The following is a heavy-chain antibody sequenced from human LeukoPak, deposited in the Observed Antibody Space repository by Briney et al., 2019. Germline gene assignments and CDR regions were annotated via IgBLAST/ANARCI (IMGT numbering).Heavy chain of an antibody. D-gene: IGHD3-22*01. CDR3: ARGRYDSNGYYYFGRSGDYYYYYMDV. CDR2: INHSGST. V-gene: IGHV4-34*01. Sequence: PSETLSLTCAVYGGSFSGYYWSWIRQPPGKGLEWIGEINHSGSTNYNPSLKSRVTISVDTSKNQFSLKLSSVTAADTAVYYCARGRYDSNGYYYFGRSGDYYYYYMDVWGKGTTVTVSS. CDR1: GGSFSGYY. J-gene: IGHJ6*03.